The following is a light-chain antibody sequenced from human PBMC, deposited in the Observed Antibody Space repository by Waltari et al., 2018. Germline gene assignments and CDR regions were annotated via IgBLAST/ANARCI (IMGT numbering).Light chain of an antibody. CDR1: QSVGRY. CDR3: QNHERLPAM. J-gene: IGKJ1*01. V-gene: IGKV3-20*01. Sequence: TLSLSAGERATLSCRASQSVGRYLSWNQQKPAQAPRLLSYGASSRATGIPDRISGSGSGTDFSPTISRLEPEDFAVYYCQNHERLPAMFGQGTKVEIK. CDR2: GAS.